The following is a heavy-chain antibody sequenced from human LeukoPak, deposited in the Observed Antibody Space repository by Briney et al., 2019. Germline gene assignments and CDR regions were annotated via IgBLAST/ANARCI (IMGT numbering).Heavy chain of an antibody. CDR3: AKDVRVGGGGMDV. J-gene: IGHJ6*02. V-gene: IGHV3-23*01. Sequence: GGSPRLSCAASGFTFSTYAMTWVRQAPGKGLEWVSLISSTGGNTYYADSVKGRFTISRDNSKITLSLQMNSLRAEDTAVYYCAKDVRVGGGGMDVWGQGTPVTVSS. CDR2: ISSTGGNT. CDR1: GFTFSTYA. D-gene: IGHD1-26*01.